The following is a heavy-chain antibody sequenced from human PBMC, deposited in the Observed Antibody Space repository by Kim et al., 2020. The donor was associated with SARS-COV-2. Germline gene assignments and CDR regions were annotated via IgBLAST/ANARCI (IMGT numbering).Heavy chain of an antibody. V-gene: IGHV1-18*01. J-gene: IGHJ4*02. CDR1: GYTFTSYG. Sequence: ASVKVSCKASGYTFTSYGISWVRQAPGQGLEWMGWISASNGNTNYAQKLQGRVTMTTDTSTSTAYMELRSLRSDDTAVYYCAREGIFDHRYYFDYWGQGTLVTVSS. CDR3: AREGIFDHRYYFDY. CDR2: ISASNGNT. D-gene: IGHD3-3*01.